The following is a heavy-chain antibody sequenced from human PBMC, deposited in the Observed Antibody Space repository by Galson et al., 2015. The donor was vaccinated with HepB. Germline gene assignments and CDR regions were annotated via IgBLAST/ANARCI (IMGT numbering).Heavy chain of an antibody. J-gene: IGHJ3*02. CDR1: GYTFTSYA. V-gene: IGHV1-3*01. D-gene: IGHD3-3*01. CDR2: INAGNGNT. CDR3: ARGSITIFGVADDAFDI. Sequence: QSGAEVKKPGESLKISCKGSGYTFTSYAMHWVRQAPGQRLEWMGWINAGNGNTKYSQKFQGRVTITRDTSASTAYMELSSLRSEDTAVYYCARGSITIFGVADDAFDIWGQGTMVTVSS.